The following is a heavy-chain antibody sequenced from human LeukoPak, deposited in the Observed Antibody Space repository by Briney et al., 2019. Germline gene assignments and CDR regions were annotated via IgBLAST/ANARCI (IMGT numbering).Heavy chain of an antibody. CDR2: IKQDGSEK. Sequence: PGGSLRLSCAASGFTFSSYWMSWVRQAPGKGLEWVANIKQDGSEKYYVDSVKGRFIISRDNAKNSLYLQMDSLIAEDTAVYYCARRLTSSSWYGIHYWGQGTLVTVSS. V-gene: IGHV3-7*03. D-gene: IGHD6-13*01. J-gene: IGHJ4*02. CDR1: GFTFSSYW. CDR3: ARRLTSSSWYGIHY.